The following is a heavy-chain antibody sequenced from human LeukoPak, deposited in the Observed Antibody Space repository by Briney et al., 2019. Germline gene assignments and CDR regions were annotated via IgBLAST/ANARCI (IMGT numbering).Heavy chain of an antibody. V-gene: IGHV6-1*01. J-gene: IGHJ4*02. CDR3: ARGARNYFDY. Sequence: SQTLSLTCAISGDSVSSNTAAWNWIRQSPSIGLEWLVRTYYRSKWYNDYAVGVKSRITINPKTSKNQFSLQLNSVTPEDTAVYYCARGARNYFDYWGQGTLVTVSS. CDR1: GDSVSSNTAA. CDR2: TYYRSKWYN. D-gene: IGHD1-26*01.